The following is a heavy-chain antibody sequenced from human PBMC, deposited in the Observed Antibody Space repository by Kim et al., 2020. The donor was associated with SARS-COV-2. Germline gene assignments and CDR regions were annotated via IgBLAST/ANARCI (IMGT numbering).Heavy chain of an antibody. Sequence: SETLSLTCTVSGGSISSSSYYWGWIRQPPGKGLEWIGSIYYSGSTYYNPSLKSRVTISVDTSKNQFSLKLSSVTAADTAVYYCARDLTYGSGSVQQDYWGQGTLVTVSS. V-gene: IGHV4-39*07. CDR2: IYYSGST. J-gene: IGHJ4*02. D-gene: IGHD3-10*01. CDR1: GGSISSSSYY. CDR3: ARDLTYGSGSVQQDY.